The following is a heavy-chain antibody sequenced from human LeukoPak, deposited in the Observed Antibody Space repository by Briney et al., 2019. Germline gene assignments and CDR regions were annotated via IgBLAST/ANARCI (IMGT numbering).Heavy chain of an antibody. CDR1: GFTFSSYA. V-gene: IGHV3-23*01. D-gene: IGHD1-26*01. Sequence: GGSLRLSCAASGFTFSSYAMSWVRQAPGKGLEWVSANSGSGGSTNYADSVKGRFTISRDNSKNTLYLQMNSLRAEDTAVYYCAKDPAVGGATGYFDYWGQGTLVTVSS. J-gene: IGHJ4*02. CDR2: NSGSGGST. CDR3: AKDPAVGGATGYFDY.